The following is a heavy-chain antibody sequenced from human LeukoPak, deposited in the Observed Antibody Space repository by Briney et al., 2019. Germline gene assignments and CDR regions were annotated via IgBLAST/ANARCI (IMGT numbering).Heavy chain of an antibody. CDR2: ISGSGGST. CDR1: GFTFDDYA. V-gene: IGHV3-23*01. Sequence: PGRSLRLSCAASGFTFDDYAMHWVRQAPGKGLEWVSAISGSGGSTYYADSVKGRFTISRDNSKNTLYLQMNSLRAEDTAVYYCAKGAGYDFWSGYYKGTGWFDPWGQGTLVTVSS. D-gene: IGHD3-3*01. J-gene: IGHJ5*02. CDR3: AKGAGYDFWSGYYKGTGWFDP.